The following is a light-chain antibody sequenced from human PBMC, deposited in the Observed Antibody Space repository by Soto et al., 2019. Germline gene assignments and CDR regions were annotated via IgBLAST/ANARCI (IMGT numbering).Light chain of an antibody. CDR2: EVN. CDR1: SSDIGAYDY. V-gene: IGLV2-14*01. Sequence: SALTQPASLSGSPGQSITISCTGTSSDIGAYDYVSWFQQHPGKAPKLMISEVNNRPSGVSNRFSGSKSGNTAYLTISGLQVEDEAGYYCSSYTGGNPSYVFGTGTKVTFL. CDR3: SSYTGGNPSYV. J-gene: IGLJ1*01.